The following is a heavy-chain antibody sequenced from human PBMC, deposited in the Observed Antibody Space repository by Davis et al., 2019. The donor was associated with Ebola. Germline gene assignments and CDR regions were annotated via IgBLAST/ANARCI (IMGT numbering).Heavy chain of an antibody. CDR1: GYTFTSYA. J-gene: IGHJ5*02. CDR3: ARDQVPFLEWLSGFDP. CDR2: INAGNGNT. Sequence: ASVKVSCKASGYTFTSYAMHWVRQAPGQRLEWMGWINAGNGNTKYSQQFQGRVTITRDTSASTAYMELSSLRSEDTAVYYCARDQVPFLEWLSGFDPWGQGTLVTVSS. D-gene: IGHD3-3*01. V-gene: IGHV1-3*01.